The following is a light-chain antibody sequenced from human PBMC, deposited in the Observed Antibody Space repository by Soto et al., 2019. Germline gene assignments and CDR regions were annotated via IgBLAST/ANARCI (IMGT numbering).Light chain of an antibody. J-gene: IGLJ1*01. CDR2: SNN. Sequence: QSVLTQPPAASGTPGQRLTISCSGSSSNIESNTVNWYQQLPGTAPKLLIYSNNQRPSGVPDRFSGSKSGTSASLAISGLQSEDEADYYCAAWDDSLNEEVFRTGTKVTVL. CDR3: AAWDDSLNEEV. CDR1: SSNIESNT. V-gene: IGLV1-44*01.